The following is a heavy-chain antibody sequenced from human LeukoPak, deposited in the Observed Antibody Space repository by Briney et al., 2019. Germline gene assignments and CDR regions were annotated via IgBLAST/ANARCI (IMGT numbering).Heavy chain of an antibody. Sequence: ASVKVSCKASGYTFTSYYMHWVRQAPGQGLEWMGMINPSGGSTSYTQKFQGRVTMTRDTSTSTVYMELSSLRSEDTAVYYCARDEKAVAGRWDIWGQGTMVTVSS. V-gene: IGHV1-46*01. D-gene: IGHD6-19*01. CDR2: INPSGGST. J-gene: IGHJ3*02. CDR3: ARDEKAVAGRWDI. CDR1: GYTFTSYY.